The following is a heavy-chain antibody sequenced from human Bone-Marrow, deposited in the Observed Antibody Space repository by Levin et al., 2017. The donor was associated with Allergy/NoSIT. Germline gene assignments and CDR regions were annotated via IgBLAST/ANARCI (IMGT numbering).Heavy chain of an antibody. V-gene: IGHV1-18*01. J-gene: IGHJ4*02. D-gene: IGHD3-10*01. Sequence: GESLKISCKASGYTFPNFGINWVRQAPGQGLEWMGWISGSSDDTDYAQILQDRVTMTTDTSTSPAFLALRSLRSDDPAFSFCARDCGSRLRGVICYGGQGTLVTVSS. CDR3: ARDCGSRLRGVICY. CDR1: GYTFPNFG. CDR2: ISGSSDDT.